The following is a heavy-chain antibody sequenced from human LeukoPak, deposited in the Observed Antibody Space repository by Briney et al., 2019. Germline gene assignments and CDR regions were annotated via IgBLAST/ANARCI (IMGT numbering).Heavy chain of an antibody. CDR3: AKWYYYDSSGYSIPFDY. J-gene: IGHJ4*02. V-gene: IGHV3-23*01. D-gene: IGHD3-22*01. Sequence: LSGGSLRLSCAASGFTFSSYGMSWVRQAPGKGLEWVLAISGSGGSTYYADSVKGRFTISRDNSKNTLYLQMNSLRAEDTAVYYCAKWYYYDSSGYSIPFDYWGQGTLVTVSS. CDR1: GFTFSSYG. CDR2: ISGSGGST.